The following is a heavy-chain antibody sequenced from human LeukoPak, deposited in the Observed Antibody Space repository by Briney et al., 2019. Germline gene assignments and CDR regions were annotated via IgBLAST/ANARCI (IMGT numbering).Heavy chain of an antibody. V-gene: IGHV1-2*02. J-gene: IGHJ5*02. D-gene: IGHD2-2*02. CDR1: GYTFTGYY. CDR3: ARARDRTCSSTSCYTGPPWFDP. Sequence: ASVKVSCKASGYTFTGYYMHWVRLAPGQGLEWMGWINPNSGGTNYAQKFQGRVTMTRDTSISTAYMELSRLRSDDTAVYYCARARDRTCSSTSCYTGPPWFDPWGQGTLVTVSS. CDR2: INPNSGGT.